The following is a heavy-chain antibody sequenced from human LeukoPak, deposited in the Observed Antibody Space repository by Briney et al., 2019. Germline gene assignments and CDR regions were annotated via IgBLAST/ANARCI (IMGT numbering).Heavy chain of an antibody. D-gene: IGHD3-10*01. CDR2: IWYDGSNK. CDR1: GFTFSSYG. Sequence: GRSLRLSCAASGFTFSSYGMHWVRQAPGKGLEWVAVIWYDGSNKYYADSVKGRFTISRDNSKNTLYLQMNSLRAEDTAVYYCARDRYYGSGRGFDYWGQGTLVTVSS. CDR3: ARDRYYGSGRGFDY. V-gene: IGHV3-33*01. J-gene: IGHJ4*02.